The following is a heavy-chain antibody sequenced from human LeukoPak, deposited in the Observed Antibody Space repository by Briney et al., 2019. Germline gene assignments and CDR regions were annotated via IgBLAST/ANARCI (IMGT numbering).Heavy chain of an antibody. CDR2: IYPGDSDT. D-gene: IGHD3-10*01. V-gene: IGHV5-51*01. CDR1: GYSFTNYW. J-gene: IGHJ4*02. CDR3: ARQYSGTYYRSFDC. Sequence: GESLQISCQGSGYSFTNYWIGWVRQMPGKGLEWMGVIYPGDSDTRYSPSFQGQVTISADKSISTAYLQWSSLKASDTAMYYCARQYSGTYYRSFDCWGQGTLVTVSS.